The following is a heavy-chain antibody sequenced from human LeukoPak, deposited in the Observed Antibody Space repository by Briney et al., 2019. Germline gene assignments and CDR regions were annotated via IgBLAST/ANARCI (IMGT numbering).Heavy chain of an antibody. J-gene: IGHJ6*03. CDR1: GGSISSYY. Sequence: PSETLSLTCTVSGGSISSYYWSWIRQPAGKGLEWIGRIYTSGSTNYNPSLKSRVTISVDKSKNQFSLKLSSATAADTAVYYCARGSLRNYYYYYMDVWGKGTTVAVSS. CDR2: IYTSGST. D-gene: IGHD3-16*01. CDR3: ARGSLRNYYYYYMDV. V-gene: IGHV4-4*07.